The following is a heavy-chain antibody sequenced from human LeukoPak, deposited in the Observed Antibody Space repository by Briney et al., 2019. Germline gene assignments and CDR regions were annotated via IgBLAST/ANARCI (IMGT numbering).Heavy chain of an antibody. D-gene: IGHD3-10*01. CDR1: GFTFSNAW. Sequence: GGSLRLSCAASGFTFSNAWMSWVRQAPGKGLEWVGRIKSKTDGGTTDYAAPVKGRFTISRDDSKNTLYLQMNSLRTEDTAVYYCTTRGYYYGSGDDYFDYWGQGTLVTVSS. CDR2: IKSKTDGGTT. CDR3: TTRGYYYGSGDDYFDY. V-gene: IGHV3-15*01. J-gene: IGHJ4*02.